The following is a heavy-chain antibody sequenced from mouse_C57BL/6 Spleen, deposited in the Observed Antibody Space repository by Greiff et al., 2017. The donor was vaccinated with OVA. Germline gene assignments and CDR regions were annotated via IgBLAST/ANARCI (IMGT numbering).Heavy chain of an antibody. J-gene: IGHJ2*01. V-gene: IGHV1-54*01. Sequence: VKLMESGAELVRPGTSVKVSCKASGYAFTNYLIEWVKQRPGQGLEWIGVINPGSGGTNYNEKFKGKATLTADKSSSTAYMQLSSLTSEDSAVYFCARQPYYYYGSEDFDYWGQGTTLTVSS. CDR2: INPGSGGT. D-gene: IGHD1-1*01. CDR1: GYAFTNYL. CDR3: ARQPYYYYGSEDFDY.